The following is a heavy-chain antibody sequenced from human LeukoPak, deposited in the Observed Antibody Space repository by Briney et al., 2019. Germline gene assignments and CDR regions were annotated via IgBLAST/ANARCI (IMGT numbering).Heavy chain of an antibody. Sequence: SETLSLTCAVYGGSFSSYYWSWIRQPPGKGLEWIGEINHSGSTNYNPSLKSRVTISVDTSKNQFSLKLSSVTAADTAVYYCARSRFGSGSYYDAFDIWGQGTMVTVSS. J-gene: IGHJ3*02. CDR1: GGSFSSYY. CDR2: INHSGST. CDR3: ARSRFGSGSYYDAFDI. V-gene: IGHV4-34*01. D-gene: IGHD1-26*01.